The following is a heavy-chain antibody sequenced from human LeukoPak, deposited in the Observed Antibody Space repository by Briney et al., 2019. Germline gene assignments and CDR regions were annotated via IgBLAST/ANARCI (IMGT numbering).Heavy chain of an antibody. CDR2: IRTKTNRYIT. CDR3: ARVHRGYNDY. V-gene: IGHV3-73*01. J-gene: IGHJ4*02. Sequence: GGSLRLSCAASGFTFSDSAIHWVRQASGKGLEWLGRIRTKTNRYITAYAASLKGRFTISRDDSESMAYLQMNSLKTEDTAVYYCARVHRGYNDYWGQGTLVTVSS. D-gene: IGHD5-18*01. CDR1: GFTFSDSA.